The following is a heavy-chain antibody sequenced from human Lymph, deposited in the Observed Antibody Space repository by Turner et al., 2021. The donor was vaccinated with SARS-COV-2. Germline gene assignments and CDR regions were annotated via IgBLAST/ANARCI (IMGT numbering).Heavy chain of an antibody. CDR1: AGTFSSYA. J-gene: IGHJ4*02. CDR2: ISTIFGTA. CDR3: ARNLGYDNSGYYYNY. V-gene: IGHV1-69*01. Sequence: QVHLVQSGAAVKKPGSSVPVSFKASAGTFSSYAISWVRQAPGQGLEWMGGISTIFGTANYEQKFRGRVTITADESTNTAYMELSSLKSEDTAVFYCARNLGYDNSGYYYNYWGQGTLVTVSS. D-gene: IGHD3-22*01.